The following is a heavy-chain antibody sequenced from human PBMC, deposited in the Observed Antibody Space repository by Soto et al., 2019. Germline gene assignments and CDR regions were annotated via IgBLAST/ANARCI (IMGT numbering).Heavy chain of an antibody. D-gene: IGHD1-26*01. J-gene: IGHJ6*02. V-gene: IGHV1-69*12. CDR1: GGTFSSYA. Sequence: QVQLVQSGAEVKKPGSSVKVSCKASGGTFSSYAISWVRQAPGQGLEWMGGIIPIFGTADYAQKFQGRVTITADESTSTAYMELSSLRSEDTAVYYYASHSGSSPEGRYYYGMDVWGQGTTVTLSS. CDR3: ASHSGSSPEGRYYYGMDV. CDR2: IIPIFGTA.